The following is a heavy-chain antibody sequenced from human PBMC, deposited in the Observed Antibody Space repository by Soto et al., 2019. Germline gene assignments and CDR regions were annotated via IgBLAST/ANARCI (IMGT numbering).Heavy chain of an antibody. V-gene: IGHV3-74*01. Sequence: GSLRLSCAGSGFTFSNFWFHWVRQAPGKGLVWVARINTDGSVASHADSVKGRFTISRDNAKSTLYLQMNSLREDDSAMYYCARQTGLGATNYWGQGTLVTVSS. D-gene: IGHD1-26*01. CDR2: INTDGSVA. J-gene: IGHJ4*02. CDR1: GFTFSNFW. CDR3: ARQTGLGATNY.